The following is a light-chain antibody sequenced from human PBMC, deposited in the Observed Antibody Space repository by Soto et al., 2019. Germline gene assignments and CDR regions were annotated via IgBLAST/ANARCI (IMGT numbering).Light chain of an antibody. CDR2: EGS. J-gene: IGLJ1*01. V-gene: IGLV2-23*01. Sequence: QSALTQPASVSGSPGQSSTISCTGTSSDVGSYNLVSWYQQHPGKAPKLIIYEGSKRPSGVSNRFSGSKSGNTASLTISGLQAEDEAAYYCRSYADTPYVFGTGTKVTVL. CDR1: SSDVGSYNL. CDR3: RSYADTPYV.